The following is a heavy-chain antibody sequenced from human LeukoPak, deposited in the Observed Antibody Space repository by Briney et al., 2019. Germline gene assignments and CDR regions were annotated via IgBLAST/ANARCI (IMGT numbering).Heavy chain of an antibody. V-gene: IGHV4-34*01. CDR1: GGSFSGYY. D-gene: IGHD3-16*02. CDR3: ARHYDYVWGSYRPHDAFDI. Sequence: KSSETLSLTCAVYGGSFSGYYWSWIRQPPGKGLEWIGEINHSGSTNYNPSLKSRVTISVDTSKNQFSLKLSSVTAADTAVYYCARHYDYVWGSYRPHDAFDIWGQGTMVTVSS. J-gene: IGHJ3*02. CDR2: INHSGST.